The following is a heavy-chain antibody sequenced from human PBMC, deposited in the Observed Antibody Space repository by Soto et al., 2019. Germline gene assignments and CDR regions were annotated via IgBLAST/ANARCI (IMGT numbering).Heavy chain of an antibody. CDR1: GYTFTGYY. D-gene: IGHD3-3*02. J-gene: IGHJ6*02. CDR2: INPNSGGT. V-gene: IGHV1-2*02. CDR3: ARDRSRIFGVLHEYYYGMDV. Sequence: ASVKVSCKASGYTFTGYYMHWVRQAPGQGLEWMGWINPNSGGTNYVQKFQGRVTMTRDTSISTAYMELSRLRSDDTAVYYCARDRSRIFGVLHEYYYGMDVWGQGTTVTV.